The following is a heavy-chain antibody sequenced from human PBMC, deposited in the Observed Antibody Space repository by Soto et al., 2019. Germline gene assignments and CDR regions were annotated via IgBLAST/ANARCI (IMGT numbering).Heavy chain of an antibody. D-gene: IGHD2-21*01. CDR1: GFTFSTYG. CDR3: ARGLHSLFDY. Sequence: QVQLVESGGGVVQPGGSLRLSCAASGFTFSTYGMHWVRQAPGKGLEWVAVIWYDGNNKYYADSVKGRFTISRDNSNNTPYVQMTSLRAEDTAVYYCARGLHSLFDYWGQGNLVTVSS. CDR2: IWYDGNNK. J-gene: IGHJ4*02. V-gene: IGHV3-33*01.